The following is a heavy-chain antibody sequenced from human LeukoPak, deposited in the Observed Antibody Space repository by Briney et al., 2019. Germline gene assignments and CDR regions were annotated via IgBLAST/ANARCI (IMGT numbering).Heavy chain of an antibody. Sequence: ASVTVSCKASGGTFSSYAISWVRQAPGQGLEWMGGIIPIFGTANYAQKFQGRVTITADESTSTAYMELSSLRSEDTAVYYCARSHSSGWSVDYWGQGTLVTVSS. D-gene: IGHD6-19*01. J-gene: IGHJ4*02. CDR1: GGTFSSYA. CDR2: IIPIFGTA. V-gene: IGHV1-69*13. CDR3: ARSHSSGWSVDY.